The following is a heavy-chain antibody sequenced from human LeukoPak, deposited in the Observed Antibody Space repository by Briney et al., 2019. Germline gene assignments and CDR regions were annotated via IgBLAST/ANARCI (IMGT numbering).Heavy chain of an antibody. CDR3: ARHYDYYGSGTYFDN. D-gene: IGHD3-10*01. Sequence: SKTLSLTCTVSGDSITSSSFYWAWIRQPPGKGLEWIGTIYYSGSTYYNPSLKSRVTVSVDTSKNQFSLKLSSVTAADTAVYYCARHYDYYGSGTYFDNWGQGTLVTVSS. CDR2: IYYSGST. CDR1: GDSITSSSFY. V-gene: IGHV4-39*07. J-gene: IGHJ4*02.